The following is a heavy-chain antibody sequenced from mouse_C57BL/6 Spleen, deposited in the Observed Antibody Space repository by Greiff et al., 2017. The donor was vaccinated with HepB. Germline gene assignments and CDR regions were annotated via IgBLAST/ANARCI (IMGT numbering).Heavy chain of an antibody. Sequence: EVQLQESGPGMVKPSQSLSLTCTVTGYSITSGYDWHWIRHFPGNKLEWMGYISYSGSTNYNPSLKSRISITHDTSKNHFFLKLNSVTTEDTATYYCARDGSHYYAMDYWGQGTSVTVSS. CDR2: ISYSGST. CDR1: GYSITSGYD. J-gene: IGHJ4*01. D-gene: IGHD4-1*01. V-gene: IGHV3-1*01. CDR3: ARDGSHYYAMDY.